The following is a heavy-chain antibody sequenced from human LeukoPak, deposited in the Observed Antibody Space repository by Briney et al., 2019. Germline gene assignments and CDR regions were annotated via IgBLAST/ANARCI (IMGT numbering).Heavy chain of an antibody. CDR3: AKDAAVALYYFDY. CDR1: GFTFSSYG. J-gene: IGHJ4*02. D-gene: IGHD6-19*01. Sequence: GGSLRLPCAASGFTFSSYGMHWVRQAPGKGLEWVAFIRYDGSNKYYADSVKGRFTISRDNSKNTLYLQMNSLRAEDTAVYYCAKDAAVALYYFDYWGQGTLVTVSS. CDR2: IRYDGSNK. V-gene: IGHV3-30*02.